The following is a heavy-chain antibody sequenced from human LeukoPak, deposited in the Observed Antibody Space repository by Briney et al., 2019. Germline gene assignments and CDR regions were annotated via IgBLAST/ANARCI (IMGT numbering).Heavy chain of an antibody. D-gene: IGHD2-15*01. CDR3: AKDLGGKGSYYFDY. Sequence: GGSLRLSCAASGFTFSSYGMSWVRQPPGKGLEWVSGISGSGDSSYYADSVKGRFTISRDNSKNTLYLQMNSLRAEDTAVYYCAKDLGGKGSYYFDYWGQGTLVTVSS. J-gene: IGHJ4*02. V-gene: IGHV3-23*01. CDR1: GFTFSSYG. CDR2: ISGSGDSS.